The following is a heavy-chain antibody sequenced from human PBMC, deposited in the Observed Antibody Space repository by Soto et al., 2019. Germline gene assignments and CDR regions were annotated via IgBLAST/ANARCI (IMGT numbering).Heavy chain of an antibody. CDR3: ARGLIQPMYYYDSSGYFYGMDV. J-gene: IGHJ6*02. CDR2: INHSGST. D-gene: IGHD3-22*01. CDR1: GGSFSGYY. V-gene: IGHV4-34*01. Sequence: SETLSLTCAVYGGSFSGYYWSWIRQPPGKGLEWIGEINHSGSTNYNPSLKSRVTISVDTSKNQFSLKLSSVTAADTAVYYCARGLIQPMYYYDSSGYFYGMDVWGQGTTLTVSS.